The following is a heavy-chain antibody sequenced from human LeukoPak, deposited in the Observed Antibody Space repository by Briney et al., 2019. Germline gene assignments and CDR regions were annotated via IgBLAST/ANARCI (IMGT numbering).Heavy chain of an antibody. CDR3: ARDSDYYGSGSYSPDY. Sequence: GGSLRLSCAASGFTFSSYGMHWVRQAPGKGLEWVAVIWYDGSNKYYADSVKGRFTTSRDNSKNTLYLQMNSLRAEDTAVYYCARDSDYYGSGSYSPDYWGQGTLVTVSS. J-gene: IGHJ4*02. V-gene: IGHV3-33*01. D-gene: IGHD3-10*01. CDR1: GFTFSSYG. CDR2: IWYDGSNK.